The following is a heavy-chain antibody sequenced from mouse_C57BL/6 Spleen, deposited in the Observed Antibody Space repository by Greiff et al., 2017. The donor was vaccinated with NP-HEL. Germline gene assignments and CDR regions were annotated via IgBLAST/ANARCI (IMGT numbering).Heavy chain of an antibody. CDR2: IYPGDGDT. Sequence: QVQLQQSGPELVKPGASVKISCKASGYAFSSSWMNWVKQRPGKGLEWIGRIYPGDGDTNYNGKFKGKATLTADKSSSTAYMQLSSLTSEDSAVYFCARTEGTGLYAMDYWGQGTSVTVSS. CDR3: ARTEGTGLYAMDY. V-gene: IGHV1-82*01. CDR1: GYAFSSSW. D-gene: IGHD3-3*01. J-gene: IGHJ4*01.